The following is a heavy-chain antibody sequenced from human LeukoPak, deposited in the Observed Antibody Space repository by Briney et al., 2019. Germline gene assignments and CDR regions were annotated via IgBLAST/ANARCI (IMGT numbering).Heavy chain of an antibody. Sequence: ASVKVSCKASGGTFSSYAISWVRQAPGQGLEWMGRIIPILGIANYAQKFQGRVTITADKSTSTAYMELSSLRSEDTAVYYCARANCSGGSCYDAFDIWGQGTMVTVSS. J-gene: IGHJ3*02. V-gene: IGHV1-69*04. CDR1: GGTFSSYA. CDR2: IIPILGIA. CDR3: ARANCSGGSCYDAFDI. D-gene: IGHD2-15*01.